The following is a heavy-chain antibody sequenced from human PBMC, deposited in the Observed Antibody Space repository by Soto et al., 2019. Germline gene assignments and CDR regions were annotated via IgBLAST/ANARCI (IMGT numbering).Heavy chain of an antibody. D-gene: IGHD2-15*01. CDR3: ARTPIVVVVAATPTDY. J-gene: IGHJ4*02. Sequence: QVQVVQSGAEVKKPGASVKVSCKASGYIFTRSGISWVRQDPGQGLEWMGWISRNNGRTNYVQKFQGRVTMTTDTSTSTAYMELRSLRSDDTAVYYCARTPIVVVVAATPTDYWGQGTLVTVSS. CDR1: GYIFTRSG. V-gene: IGHV1-18*01. CDR2: ISRNNGRT.